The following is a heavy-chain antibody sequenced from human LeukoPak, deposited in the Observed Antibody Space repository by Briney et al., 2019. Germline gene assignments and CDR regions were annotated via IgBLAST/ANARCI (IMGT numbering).Heavy chain of an antibody. V-gene: IGHV4-30-4*01. J-gene: IGHJ5*02. CDR1: GGSISSGDYY. CDR2: IYYSGST. Sequence: SETLSLTCTVSGGSISSGDYYWSWIRQPPGKGLEWIGYIYYSGSTYYNPSLKSRVTISVDTSKNQFSLKLSSVTAADTAVYYCAREFQNFWFDLWGQGTLVTVSS. CDR3: AREFQNFWFDL. D-gene: IGHD2-21*01.